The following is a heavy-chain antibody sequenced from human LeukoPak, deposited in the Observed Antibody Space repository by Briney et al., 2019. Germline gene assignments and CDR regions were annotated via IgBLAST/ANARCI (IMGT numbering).Heavy chain of an antibody. Sequence: QAGGSLRLSCAASGFTFSSYSMNWVRQAPGKGLEWVSYISSSSSTIYYADSVKGRFTISRDNAKNSLYLQMNSLRAEDTAVYYCTRAYYYDSSGYSDYWGQGTLVTVSS. CDR1: GFTFSSYS. CDR2: ISSSSSTI. CDR3: TRAYYYDSSGYSDY. J-gene: IGHJ4*02. D-gene: IGHD3-22*01. V-gene: IGHV3-48*01.